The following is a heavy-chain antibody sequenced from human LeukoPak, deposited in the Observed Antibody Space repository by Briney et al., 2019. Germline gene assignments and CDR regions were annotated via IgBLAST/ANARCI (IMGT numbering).Heavy chain of an antibody. CDR1: GYSFTSYW. CDR2: IYPGDSDT. J-gene: IGHJ4*02. CDR3: ARGRVVTATSNYAFFDY. D-gene: IGHD2-15*01. Sequence: GESLKISCKGSGYSFTSYWIGWVRQMPGKGLEWMGIIYPGDSDTRYSPSFQGQVTISADKSISTAYLQWSSLKASDTAMYYCARGRVVTATSNYAFFDYWGQGTLVTVSS. V-gene: IGHV5-51*01.